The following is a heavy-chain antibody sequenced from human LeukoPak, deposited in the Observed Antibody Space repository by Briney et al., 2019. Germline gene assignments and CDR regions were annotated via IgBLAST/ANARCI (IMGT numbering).Heavy chain of an antibody. V-gene: IGHV3-23*01. CDR2: LSESGDST. CDR3: AKGGYEGYYYCMDV. CDR1: GFSFSSYA. J-gene: IGHJ6*03. Sequence: GGSLRLSCAASGFSFSSYAMSWVRQAPGKGLEWVSALSESGDSTYYADSVKGRFTISRENSRNTLYPQMNSLRAEDTAVYYCAKGGYEGYYYCMDVWGKGTTVTVSS. D-gene: IGHD1-1*01.